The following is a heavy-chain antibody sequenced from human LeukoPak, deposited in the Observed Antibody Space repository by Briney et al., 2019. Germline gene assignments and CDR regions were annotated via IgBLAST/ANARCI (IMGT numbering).Heavy chain of an antibody. CDR3: ARDPDYYDSSGYYLRY. D-gene: IGHD3-22*01. CDR1: GFTFDDYA. CDR2: ISWNSGSI. J-gene: IGHJ4*02. V-gene: IGHV3-9*01. Sequence: GRSLRLSCAASGFTFDDYAMHWVRQAPGKGLEWVSGISWNSGSIGYADSVKGRFTISRDNSKNTLYLQMNSLRAEDTAVYYCARDPDYYDSSGYYLRYWGQGTLVTVSS.